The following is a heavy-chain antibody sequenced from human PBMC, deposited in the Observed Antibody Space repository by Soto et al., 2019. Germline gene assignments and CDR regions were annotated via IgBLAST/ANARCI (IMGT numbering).Heavy chain of an antibody. CDR3: AKDSGSVYVPWSAYFDN. CDR2: ISWNSGSI. V-gene: IGHV3-9*01. J-gene: IGHJ4*02. CDR1: GLTVSSNY. D-gene: IGHD3-22*01. Sequence: SLRPSCAASGLTVSSNYMSWVRQAPRKGLEWVSGISWNSGSIGYADSVKGRFTISRDNAKNSLYLQMNSLRAEDTALYYYAKDSGSVYVPWSAYFDNWAQ.